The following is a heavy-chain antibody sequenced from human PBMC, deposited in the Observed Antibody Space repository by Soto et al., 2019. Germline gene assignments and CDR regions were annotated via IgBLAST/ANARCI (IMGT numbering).Heavy chain of an antibody. CDR1: GGTFSSYT. V-gene: IGHV1-69*02. CDR2: IIPILGIA. D-gene: IGHD2-21*01. CDR3: ARGSLTFNVAYYYGMDV. Sequence: QVQLVQSGAEVKKPGSSVKVSCKASGGTFSSYTLSWVRQAPGQGLEWMGRIIPILGIANYAQKFQGRVTITADKSTSTAYMELSSLRSEDTAVYYCARGSLTFNVAYYYGMDVWGQGTTVTVSS. J-gene: IGHJ6*02.